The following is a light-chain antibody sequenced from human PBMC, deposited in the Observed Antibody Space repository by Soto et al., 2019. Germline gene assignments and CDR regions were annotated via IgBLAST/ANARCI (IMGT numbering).Light chain of an antibody. CDR2: AAS. CDR3: QQYNSYPIT. CDR1: QGISSD. V-gene: IGKV1-9*01. J-gene: IGKJ5*01. Sequence: DIQLTQSPSYMSTSVGDRITITCRASQGISSDLAWYQQNPGKAPKLLIYAASTLQNGVPSTFSGSGSGTEFTLTISSLQPDDFATYYCQQYNSYPITFGQGTRLEIK.